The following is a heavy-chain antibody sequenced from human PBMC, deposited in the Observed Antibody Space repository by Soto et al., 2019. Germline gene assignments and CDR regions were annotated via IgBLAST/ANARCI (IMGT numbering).Heavy chain of an antibody. V-gene: IGHV3-23*01. J-gene: IGHJ5*02. Sequence: EVQLLESGGGLVQPGGSLRLSCAASGFTFSSYAMSWVRQAPGKGLGWVSAISGSGGSTYYADSVKGRFTISRDNSKNTLNLQMKSLRPEDTVVYYSAKSLYSSGWYDPWGQGTLVTVSS. D-gene: IGHD6-25*01. CDR3: AKSLYSSGWYDP. CDR1: GFTFSSYA. CDR2: ISGSGGST.